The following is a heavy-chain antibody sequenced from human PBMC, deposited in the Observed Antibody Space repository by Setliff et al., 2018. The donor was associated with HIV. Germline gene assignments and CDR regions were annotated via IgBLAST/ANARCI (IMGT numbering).Heavy chain of an antibody. V-gene: IGHV4-39*07. J-gene: IGHJ4*02. CDR2: VYNSGIT. Sequence: SETLSLTCAVSGGSVSSPSYYWGWIRQPPGKGLEWIGSVYNSGITFKNPSLKSRVSISVDRSGNQFSLRLTSVTAADTAMYYCVTVKRFADYVDSWGQGTLVTVSS. CDR3: VTVKRFADYVDS. CDR1: GGSVSSPSYY. D-gene: IGHD3-10*01.